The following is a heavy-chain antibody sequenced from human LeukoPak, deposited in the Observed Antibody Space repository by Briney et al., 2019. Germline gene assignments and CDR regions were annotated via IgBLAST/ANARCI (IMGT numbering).Heavy chain of an antibody. CDR1: GFTFSSYG. CDR2: ISNDGSRK. J-gene: IGHJ4*02. CDR3: ARDRAWNYFDY. Sequence: PGGSLRLSCAASGFTFSSYGMHWVRQAPGKGLEWVAIISNDGSRKYYAHSVEGRFTISRDNSKNTLYLQMDSLRAEDTAVYYCARDRAWNYFDYWGQGTLVTLSS. V-gene: IGHV3-30*03. D-gene: IGHD3-3*01.